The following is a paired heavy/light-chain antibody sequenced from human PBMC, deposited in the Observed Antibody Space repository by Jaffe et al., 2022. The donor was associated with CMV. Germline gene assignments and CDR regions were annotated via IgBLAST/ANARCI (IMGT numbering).Light chain of an antibody. J-gene: IGKJ1*01. Sequence: DIQMTQSPSTLSASVGDRVTITCRASQNIGTWLAWFQQKPGKAPKLLIYKASNLQSGVPSRFSGSGAGTGFTLTISSLQSDDFATYYCQQYDSNSVTFGQGTKVEIK. CDR2: KAS. CDR3: QQYDSNSVT. CDR1: QNIGTW. V-gene: IGKV1-5*03.
Heavy chain of an antibody. Sequence: QVQLVQSGAEVKQPGSSVKVSCKASGGTFSSYGLNWVRQAPGQGLEWLGGMIPISGKVNYAQNFQGRVTITADESTSTATMELSSLRSEDTAIYYCASATGWNFLCAYWGQGTRVTVSS. CDR1: GGTFSSYG. CDR2: MIPISGKV. CDR3: ASATGWNFLCAY. J-gene: IGHJ4*02. D-gene: IGHD1-7*01. V-gene: IGHV1-69*01.